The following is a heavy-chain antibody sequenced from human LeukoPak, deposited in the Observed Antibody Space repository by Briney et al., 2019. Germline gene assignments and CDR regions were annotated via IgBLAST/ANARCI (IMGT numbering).Heavy chain of an antibody. CDR3: ARRVEDIVVVVAATPDFWFDP. J-gene: IGHJ5*02. V-gene: IGHV1-8*01. D-gene: IGHD2-15*01. CDR1: RYTFTSYD. Sequence: ASVEVSCKASRYTFTSYDINWVRQATGQGLEWMGWMNPNSGNTDYAQKFQGRVTMTRNTSKSTAYMQLSSLRSEDTAVYYCARRVEDIVVVVAATPDFWFDPWGQGTLVTVS. CDR2: MNPNSGNT.